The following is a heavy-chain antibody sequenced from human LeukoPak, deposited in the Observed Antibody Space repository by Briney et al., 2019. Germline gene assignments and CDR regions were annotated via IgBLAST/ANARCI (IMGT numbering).Heavy chain of an antibody. Sequence: GGSLILSCAASGFTLSRYSMNWVRQAPGKGLEWVSSISSSSSYIYYGDSVKGRFTISRDNAKNSLYLQINSLRAEDTAVYYCARGGNLYCSATSCYDFDYWGQGTLVTVSS. CDR2: ISSSSSYI. V-gene: IGHV3-21*01. J-gene: IGHJ4*02. D-gene: IGHD2-2*01. CDR1: GFTLSRYS. CDR3: ARGGNLYCSATSCYDFDY.